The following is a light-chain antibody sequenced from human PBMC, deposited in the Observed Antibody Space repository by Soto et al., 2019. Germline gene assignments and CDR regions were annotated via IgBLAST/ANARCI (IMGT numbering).Light chain of an antibody. V-gene: IGKV3-20*01. Sequence: EVVLTQSPGTLSLSPGERGTLSCRASQSINSAHLVWYQQKPGQAPRLLIYGASSRATGIPDRFSGSGSGTDFTLTISRMAPEDSAVYYCQHYDGSPLTFGGGTKVELK. J-gene: IGKJ4*01. CDR1: QSINSAH. CDR3: QHYDGSPLT. CDR2: GAS.